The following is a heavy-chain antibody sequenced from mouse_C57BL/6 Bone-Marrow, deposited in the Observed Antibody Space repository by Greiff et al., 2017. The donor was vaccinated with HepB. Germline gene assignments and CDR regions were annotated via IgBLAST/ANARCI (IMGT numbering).Heavy chain of an antibody. D-gene: IGHD1-1*01. CDR1: GYTFTSYG. Sequence: VQLVESGAELARPGASVKLSCKASGYTFTSYGISWVKQRTGQGLEWIGEIYPRSGNTYYNEKFKGKATLTADKSSSTAYMELRRLTSEDSAVYFCARAYGSPPYWYFDVWGTGTTVTVSS. CDR2: IYPRSGNT. V-gene: IGHV1-81*01. J-gene: IGHJ1*03. CDR3: ARAYGSPPYWYFDV.